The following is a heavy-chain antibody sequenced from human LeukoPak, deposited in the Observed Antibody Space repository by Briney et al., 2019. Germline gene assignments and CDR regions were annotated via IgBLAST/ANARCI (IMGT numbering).Heavy chain of an antibody. Sequence: PSQTLSLTCAVSGGSISSGGYSWSWIRQPPGKGLEWIGEINHSGSTNYNPSLKSRVTISVDTSKNQFSLKLSSVTAADTAVYYCARIPGTYSSSWYSGYWGQGTLVTVSS. CDR3: ARIPGTYSSSWYSGY. J-gene: IGHJ4*02. V-gene: IGHV4-30-2*01. CDR1: GGSISSGGYS. CDR2: INHSGST. D-gene: IGHD6-13*01.